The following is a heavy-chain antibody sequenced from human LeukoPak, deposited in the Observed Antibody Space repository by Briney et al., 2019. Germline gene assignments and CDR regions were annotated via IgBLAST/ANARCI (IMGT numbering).Heavy chain of an antibody. D-gene: IGHD2-2*01. CDR2: IKQDGSEK. CDR1: GFTFSSYW. V-gene: IGHV3-7*01. J-gene: IGHJ4*02. CDR3: ARLQTLGIVVKGDYFDY. Sequence: GGSLRLSCAASGFTFSSYWMSWVRQAPGKGLEWVANIKQDGSEKYYVDSVKGRFTISRDNAKNSLYLQMNSLRAEDTAVYYCARLQTLGIVVKGDYFDYWGQGTLVTVSS.